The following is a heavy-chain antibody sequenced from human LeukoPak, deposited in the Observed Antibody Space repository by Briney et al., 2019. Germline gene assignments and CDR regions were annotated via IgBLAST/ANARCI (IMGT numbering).Heavy chain of an antibody. V-gene: IGHV4-59*11. CDR2: VLDNVRT. Sequence: SETLSLTCTVSGGSISSHYWSWVRQPPGKGLEWIGYVLDNVRTKDNPSLNSRFTLSADTSKNQFSLRLTSVTAADTAVYYCATIKRGNIFGFFDFWGQGILVSVSS. J-gene: IGHJ4*02. D-gene: IGHD5-18*01. CDR3: ATIKRGNIFGFFDF. CDR1: GGSISSHY.